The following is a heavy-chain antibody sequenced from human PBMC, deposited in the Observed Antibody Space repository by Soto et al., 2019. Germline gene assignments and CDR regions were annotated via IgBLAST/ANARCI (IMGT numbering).Heavy chain of an antibody. CDR2: IWYDGSNK. V-gene: IGHV3-33*01. Sequence: GGSLRLSCAASGFTFSSYGMHWVRQAPGKGLEWVAVIWYDGSNKYYADSVKGRFTISRDNSKNTLYLQMNSLRAEDTAVYYCARGTYSRSWPFGNGMDVWGQGTTVTVSS. CDR1: GFTFSSYG. J-gene: IGHJ6*02. D-gene: IGHD6-13*01. CDR3: ARGTYSRSWPFGNGMDV.